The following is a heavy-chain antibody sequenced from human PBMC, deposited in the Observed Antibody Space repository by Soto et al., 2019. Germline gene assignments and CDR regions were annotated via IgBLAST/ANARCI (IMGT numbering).Heavy chain of an antibody. J-gene: IGHJ6*02. CDR3: TTDQDYFDWLSPDYGMDV. Sequence: PGGSLRLACAASGFTFSNAWMSWVRQAPGKGLEWVGRIKSKTDGGTTDYAAPVKGRFTISRDDSKNTLYLQMNSLKTEDTAVYYCTTDQDYFDWLSPDYGMDVWGQGTTVTVSS. V-gene: IGHV3-15*01. D-gene: IGHD3-9*01. CDR2: IKSKTDGGTT. CDR1: GFTFSNAW.